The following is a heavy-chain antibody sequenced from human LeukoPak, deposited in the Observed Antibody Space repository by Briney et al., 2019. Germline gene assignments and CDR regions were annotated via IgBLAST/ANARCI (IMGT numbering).Heavy chain of an antibody. CDR3: ARGARNYDFWSGPPPNYMDV. CDR1: GVPFNAYY. V-gene: IGHV4-34*01. D-gene: IGHD3-3*01. J-gene: IGHJ6*03. CDR2: VSPGGYI. Sequence: PSETLSLTCTVSGVPFNAYYWSWIRQSPGKGLEWIGEVSPGGYIKYNPSLKSRVTISVDTSESQLSLKLSSVTAADTAVYYCARGARNYDFWSGPPPNYMDVWGKGTTVTVSS.